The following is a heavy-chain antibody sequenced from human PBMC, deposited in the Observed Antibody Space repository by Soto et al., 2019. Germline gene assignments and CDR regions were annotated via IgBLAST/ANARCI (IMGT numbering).Heavy chain of an antibody. CDR2: ISYDGSNK. CDR1: GFTFSIYG. Sequence: QVQLVESGGCVVQPGRSLRLSCAASGFTFSIYGTHRVRHAPGKGLVWVAVISYDGSNKYYADSVKGRFTISRANSKNTLYLQMNSLRGEDTAVYYCAKETVEYYFDYWGQGTLVTVSS. CDR3: AKETVEYYFDY. V-gene: IGHV3-30*18. D-gene: IGHD3-3*01. J-gene: IGHJ4*02.